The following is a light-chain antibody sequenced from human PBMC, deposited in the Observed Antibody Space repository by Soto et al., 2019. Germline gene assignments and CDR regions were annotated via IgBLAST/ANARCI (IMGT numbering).Light chain of an antibody. V-gene: IGKV1-39*01. J-gene: IGKJ1*01. CDR2: VAS. Sequence: EIQVTQSASSLSATVGDRLTITCRASQGISTYLNWYQQKPGKAPKLLILVASTLPSGVPSRFSGSGSGTDFTLTISSLQPEDFAPYYCPQTYSHTQTFGQRTKADIK. CDR3: PQTYSHTQT. CDR1: QGISTY.